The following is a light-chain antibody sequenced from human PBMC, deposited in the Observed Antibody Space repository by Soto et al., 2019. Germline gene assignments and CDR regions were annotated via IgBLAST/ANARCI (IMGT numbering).Light chain of an antibody. Sequence: ENVLTQSPATLSLSPGERATLSCRASQSVSNYLAWYQQKPGQAPRVLIYGASSRATGIPDRFSGSGSGADFTLTISRLEPEDFAVYYCQQYGSSGTFGQGTKVDIK. V-gene: IGKV3-20*01. J-gene: IGKJ1*01. CDR3: QQYGSSGT. CDR2: GAS. CDR1: QSVSNY.